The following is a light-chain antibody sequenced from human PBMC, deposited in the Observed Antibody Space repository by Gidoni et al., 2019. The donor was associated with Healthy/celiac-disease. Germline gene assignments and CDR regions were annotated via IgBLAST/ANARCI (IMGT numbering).Light chain of an antibody. J-gene: IGKJ2*01. Sequence: DIQMTPSPSSLSASVGDRVTITCRASQSISSYVNWYQQKPGKAPKLLIYAASSLQSGVPSRVSGSGSGTDCTLTSSSLQPEDFATYYCQQSYSTPRFTFGQGTKLEIK. CDR1: QSISSY. V-gene: IGKV1-39*01. CDR2: AAS. CDR3: QQSYSTPRFT.